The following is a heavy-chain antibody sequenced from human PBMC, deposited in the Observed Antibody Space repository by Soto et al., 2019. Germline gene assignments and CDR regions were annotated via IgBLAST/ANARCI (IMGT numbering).Heavy chain of an antibody. V-gene: IGHV1-69*13. CDR1: GFSFNRQD. CDR2: IIPMFGTP. CDR3: ATSEGRDGYSFDY. D-gene: IGHD5-12*01. J-gene: IGHJ4*02. Sequence: GASVKVSFKASGFSFNRQDVRWVRQAPGQGLEWMGGIIPMFGTPHYAEKFLDRVTITADESTGTAYLQLTSLTSDDTAVYYCATSEGRDGYSFDYWGPGTLVTVSS.